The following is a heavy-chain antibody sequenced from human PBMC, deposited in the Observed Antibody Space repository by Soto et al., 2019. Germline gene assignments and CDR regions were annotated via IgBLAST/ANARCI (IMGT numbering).Heavy chain of an antibody. D-gene: IGHD3-22*01. CDR1: GFTFNNAW. CDR2: IKSKTDGGTT. J-gene: IGHJ6*02. Sequence: GGSLRLSCAASGFTFNNAWMSWVRQAPGKGLEWVGRIKSKTDGGTTDYAAPVKGRFTISRDDSKNTLYLQMNSLKTEDTAVYYCTTESSGYYRLLYYYYGMDVWGQGTTVTVSS. V-gene: IGHV3-15*01. CDR3: TTESSGYYRLLYYYYGMDV.